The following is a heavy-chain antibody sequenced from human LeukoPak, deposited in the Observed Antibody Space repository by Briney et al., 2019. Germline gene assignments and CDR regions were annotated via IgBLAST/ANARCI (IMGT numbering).Heavy chain of an antibody. CDR1: GYTFTSYG. CDR3: ARDLTY. V-gene: IGHV1-18*01. Sequence: ASVTVSCKASGYTFTSYGIIWVRQAPGQGLEWMGWISAYNGNTDYAQKLQGRVTMTTDTSTNTAYMELRSLRSDDTAMYYCARDLTYWGQGTLVTVSS. J-gene: IGHJ4*02. CDR2: ISAYNGNT.